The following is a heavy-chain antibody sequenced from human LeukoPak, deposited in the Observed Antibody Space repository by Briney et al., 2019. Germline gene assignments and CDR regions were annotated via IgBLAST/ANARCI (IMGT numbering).Heavy chain of an antibody. CDR3: ATMVRGVYFDY. CDR2: INPSGGST. J-gene: IGHJ4*02. D-gene: IGHD3-10*01. Sequence: ASVKVSCKASGYTFTSYYMHWVRQALGQGLEWMGIINPSGGSTSYAQKFQGRVTMTRDTSTSTVYMELSSLRFEDTAVYYCATMVRGVYFDYWGQGTLVTVSS. V-gene: IGHV1-46*01. CDR1: GYTFTSYY.